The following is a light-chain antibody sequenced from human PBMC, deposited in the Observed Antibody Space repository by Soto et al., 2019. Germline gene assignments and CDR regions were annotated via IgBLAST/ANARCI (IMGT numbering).Light chain of an antibody. CDR1: SGHSSYA. CDR3: QTWGTGIQV. Sequence: QLVLTQSPSASASLGASVKLTCTLSSGHSSYAIAWHQQQPEKGPRYLMKLNSDGSHSKGDGIPDRFSGSSSGAERYLTISSVQSEDDADYYCQTWGTGIQVFGGGTKLTVL. CDR2: LNSDGSH. J-gene: IGLJ2*01. V-gene: IGLV4-69*01.